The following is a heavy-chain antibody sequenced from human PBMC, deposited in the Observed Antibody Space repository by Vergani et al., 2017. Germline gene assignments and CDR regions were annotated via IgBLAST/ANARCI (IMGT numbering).Heavy chain of an antibody. CDR1: GGTFSSYA. CDR3: ARGRGQYYDFWSGYPILDY. J-gene: IGHJ4*02. V-gene: IGHV1-69*01. Sequence: QVQLVQSGAEVKKPGSSVKVSCKASGGTFSSYAISWVRQAPGQGLEWMGGIIPIFGTANYAQKFQGRVTITADESTSTAYMELSSLGSEDTAVYYCARGRGQYYDFWSGYPILDYWGQGTLVTVSS. D-gene: IGHD3-3*01. CDR2: IIPIFGTA.